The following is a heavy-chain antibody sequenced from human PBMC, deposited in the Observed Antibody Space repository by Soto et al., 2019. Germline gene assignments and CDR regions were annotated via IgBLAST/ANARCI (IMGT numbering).Heavy chain of an antibody. Sequence: GGSLRLSCAVSGFTFSDYYMTWIRQAPGKGLEWVSYISSSTSHTNYADSVKGRFTISRDNAKNSLFLHLNSLRAEDTAVYYCARDHVTPGLYFDYWGQGNLVTVSS. CDR2: ISSSTSHT. D-gene: IGHD2-2*02. V-gene: IGHV3-11*06. CDR3: ARDHVTPGLYFDY. J-gene: IGHJ4*02. CDR1: GFTFSDYY.